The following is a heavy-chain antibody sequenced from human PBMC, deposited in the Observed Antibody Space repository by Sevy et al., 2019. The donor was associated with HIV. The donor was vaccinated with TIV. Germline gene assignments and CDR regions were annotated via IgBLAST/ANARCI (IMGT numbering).Heavy chain of an antibody. CDR2: ISYDGSNK. CDR1: GFTFSSYG. Sequence: GGYLRLSCAASGFTFSSYGMHWVRQAPGKGLEWVAVISYDGSNKYYADSVKGRFTISRDNSKNTLYLQMNSLRAEDTAVYYCAKSERGYYYGMDVWGQGTTVTVSS. V-gene: IGHV3-30*18. J-gene: IGHJ6*02. CDR3: AKSERGYYYGMDV.